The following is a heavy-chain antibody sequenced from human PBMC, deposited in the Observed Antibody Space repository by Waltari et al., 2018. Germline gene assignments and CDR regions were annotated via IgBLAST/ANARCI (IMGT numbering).Heavy chain of an antibody. CDR2: ISSSSSYI. CDR3: ARVGSGSYSDY. Sequence: EVQLVESGGGLVKPGGSLRVSCAASGFTFSSYSMNWARQGPGKGLEWVSSISSSSSYIYYADSVKGRFTISRDNAKNSLYLQMNSLRAEDTAVYYCARVGSGSYSDYWGQGTLVTVSS. J-gene: IGHJ4*02. V-gene: IGHV3-21*01. CDR1: GFTFSSYS. D-gene: IGHD3-10*01.